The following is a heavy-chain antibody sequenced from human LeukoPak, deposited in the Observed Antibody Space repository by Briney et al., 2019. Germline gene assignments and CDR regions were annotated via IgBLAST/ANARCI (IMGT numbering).Heavy chain of an antibody. J-gene: IGHJ5*02. CDR2: IYHSGST. Sequence: PSETPSPTWAVSGGSISSGGYSWSWVPQPPGKGLGWVGDIYHSGSTYYNPSLKSRVTISVDRSKNQFSLKLSSVTAADTAVYYCARGGYCSSTSCHNWFDPWGQGTLVTVSS. CDR1: GGSISSGGYS. D-gene: IGHD2-2*03. V-gene: IGHV4-30-2*01. CDR3: ARGGYCSSTSCHNWFDP.